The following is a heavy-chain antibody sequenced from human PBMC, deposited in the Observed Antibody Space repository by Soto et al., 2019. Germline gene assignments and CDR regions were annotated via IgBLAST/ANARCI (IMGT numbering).Heavy chain of an antibody. CDR3: ARVQYYNSGSYHIGWFDP. D-gene: IGHD3-10*01. CDR2: IYNTGST. V-gene: IGHV4-59*01. CDR1: GGSISRYY. Sequence: QVQLQESGPGLVKPSETLSLTCTVSGGSISRYYWSWIRQPPGRGLEWIGYIYNTGSTNYNPSLKSRVTMSVDTSKNQFSLKLSSVTAADTAVYYCARVQYYNSGSYHIGWFDPWGQGTLVTVSS. J-gene: IGHJ5*02.